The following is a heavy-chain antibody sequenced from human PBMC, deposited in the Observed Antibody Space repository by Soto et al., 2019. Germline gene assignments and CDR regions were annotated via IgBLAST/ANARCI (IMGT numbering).Heavy chain of an antibody. CDR1: GGSISRYY. Sequence: PSETLSLTCTISGGSISRYYWSWIRQPPGKGLEWIGYIYYDGSTNYSPSLKSQVTISVDTSKNQFSLRLSSVTAADTAVYYCARAGYSYGFGYYYDYWGQGTLVT. V-gene: IGHV4-59*01. CDR3: ARAGYSYGFGYYYDY. J-gene: IGHJ4*02. CDR2: IYYDGST. D-gene: IGHD5-18*01.